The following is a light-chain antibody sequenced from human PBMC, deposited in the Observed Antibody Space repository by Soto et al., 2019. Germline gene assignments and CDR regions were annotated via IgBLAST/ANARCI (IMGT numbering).Light chain of an antibody. CDR1: QSVSSS. Sequence: EIVLTQSPATLSVSPGETATLSCRASQSVSSSLAWYQQKSGRAPSLLIYGASTRATGIPARFSGSGSGTEFTLTIRSLQSEDFAVYYCQQYNNWPPLTFGGGTKVEIK. J-gene: IGKJ4*01. CDR2: GAS. V-gene: IGKV3-15*01. CDR3: QQYNNWPPLT.